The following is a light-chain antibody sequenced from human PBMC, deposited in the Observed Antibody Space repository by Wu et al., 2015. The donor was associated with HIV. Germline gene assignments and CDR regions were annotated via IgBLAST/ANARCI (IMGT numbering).Light chain of an antibody. V-gene: IGKV1-9*01. J-gene: IGKJ1*01. Sequence: IQLTQSPSSLSASVGDRVTITCRASQDISNFLAWYQQKPGKAPKLLIYIASTLQSGVPSRFSGSGSGTEFTLTITSLQPEDFASYYCQQTYDTPRSFGQGTKVEIK. CDR2: IAS. CDR3: QQTYDTPRS. CDR1: QDISNF.